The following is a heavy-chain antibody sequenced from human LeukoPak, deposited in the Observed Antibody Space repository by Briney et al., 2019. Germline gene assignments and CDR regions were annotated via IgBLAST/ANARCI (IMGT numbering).Heavy chain of an antibody. J-gene: IGHJ3*02. D-gene: IGHD5-12*01. V-gene: IGHV1-46*01. CDR2: INPSGGST. Sequence: ASVKVSCKASGYTFTSYYMHWVRQAPGQGLEWMGIINPSGGSTSYAQKFQGRVTMTTDTSTSTAYMELKSLRSDDTAVYYCARVDAQVATYDAFDIWGQGTMVTVSS. CDR1: GYTFTSYY. CDR3: ARVDAQVATYDAFDI.